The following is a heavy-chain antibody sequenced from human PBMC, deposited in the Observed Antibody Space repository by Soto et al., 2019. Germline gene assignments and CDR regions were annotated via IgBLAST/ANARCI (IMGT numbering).Heavy chain of an antibody. D-gene: IGHD3-9*01. CDR2: ISYDGSNK. J-gene: IGHJ6*02. CDR3: ARELGPYYDILTGYYYYYAMDV. CDR1: GFTFSSYA. Sequence: RRLSCAASGFTFSSYAMHWVRQAPGKGLEWVAVISYDGSNKYYADSVKGRFTISRDNSKNTLYLQMNSLRAEDTAVYYCARELGPYYDILTGYYYYYAMDVWGQGTTVTVSS. V-gene: IGHV3-30-3*01.